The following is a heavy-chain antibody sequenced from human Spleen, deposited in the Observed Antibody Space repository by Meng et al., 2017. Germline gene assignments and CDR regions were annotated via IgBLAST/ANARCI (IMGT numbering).Heavy chain of an antibody. CDR3: ARDRTHGGNSPDAFDI. D-gene: IGHD4-23*01. Sequence: GESLKISCAASGFTFSSYEMNWVRQAPGKGLEWVSYISSSGSTIYYADSVKGRFTISRDKAKNSLYLQMNSLRAEDTAVYYCARDRTHGGNSPDAFDIWGQGTMVTVSS. V-gene: IGHV3-48*03. CDR2: ISSSGSTI. J-gene: IGHJ3*02. CDR1: GFTFSSYE.